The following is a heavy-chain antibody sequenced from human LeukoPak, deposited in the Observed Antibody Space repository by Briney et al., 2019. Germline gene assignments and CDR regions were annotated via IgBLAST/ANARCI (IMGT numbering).Heavy chain of an antibody. CDR3: ARDLGGWFDP. Sequence: SQTLSLTCAVSGGSISRGGYCWSWIRQPPGKGLEWIGYIYHSGSTYYNPSLKSRVTISVDRSKNQFSLKLSSVTAADTVVYYCARDLGGWFDPWGQGTLVTVSS. J-gene: IGHJ5*02. D-gene: IGHD3-10*01. CDR1: GGSISRGGYC. V-gene: IGHV4-30-2*01. CDR2: IYHSGST.